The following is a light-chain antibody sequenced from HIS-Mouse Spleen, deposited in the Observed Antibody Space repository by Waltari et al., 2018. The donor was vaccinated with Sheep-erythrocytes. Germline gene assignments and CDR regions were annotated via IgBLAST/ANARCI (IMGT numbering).Light chain of an antibody. CDR2: DVS. Sequence: QSALTQPRSVSGSPGQSVTIPCTGTRSDVGAYNYVSWYQQHPGKAPKLMIYDVSKRPSGVPDRFSGSKSGNTASLTISGLQAEDEADYYCCSYAGSYNHVFATGTKVTVL. CDR3: CSYAGSYNHV. V-gene: IGLV2-11*01. J-gene: IGLJ1*01. CDR1: RSDVGAYNY.